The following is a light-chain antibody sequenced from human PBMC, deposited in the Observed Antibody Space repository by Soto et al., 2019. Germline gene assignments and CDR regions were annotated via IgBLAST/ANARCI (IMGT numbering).Light chain of an antibody. CDR3: QQRSNWPPALT. V-gene: IGKV3-11*01. CDR2: DAS. Sequence: EIVLTQSPDTLSLSPGERATISCRASQSVSSYLAWYQQKPGQAPRLLIYDASNRATGIPARFSGSGSGTDFTLTISSLEPEDFAVYYCQQRSNWPPALTFGGGTKVEIK. J-gene: IGKJ4*01. CDR1: QSVSSY.